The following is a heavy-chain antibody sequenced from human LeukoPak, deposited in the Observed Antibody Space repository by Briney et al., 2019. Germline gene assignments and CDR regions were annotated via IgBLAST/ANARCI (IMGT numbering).Heavy chain of an antibody. V-gene: IGHV3-21*01. J-gene: IGHJ4*02. CDR1: GFTFSSYS. CDR3: ARDLAVAGISDY. Sequence: GGSLRLSCAASGFTFSSYSMNWVRQAPGKGLEWDSSISSSSSYIYYADSVKGRFTISRDNAKNSLYLQMNSLRAEDTAVYYCARDLAVAGISDYWGPGTLVTVSS. D-gene: IGHD6-19*01. CDR2: ISSSSSYI.